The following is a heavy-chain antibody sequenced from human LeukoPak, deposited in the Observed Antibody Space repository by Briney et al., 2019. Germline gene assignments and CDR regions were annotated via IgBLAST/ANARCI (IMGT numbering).Heavy chain of an antibody. CDR2: IYPGDSDT. J-gene: IGHJ4*02. D-gene: IGHD6-19*01. CDR3: ARQAYSSGPYYFDY. CDR1: GYSLTSYW. V-gene: IGHV5-51*07. Sequence: GESLKISCKGSGYSLTSYWIGWVHQMPGKGLEWMGIIYPGDSDTRYSPSFQGQVTISADKSISTAYLQWSSLKASDTAMYYCARQAYSSGPYYFDYWGQGTLVTVSS.